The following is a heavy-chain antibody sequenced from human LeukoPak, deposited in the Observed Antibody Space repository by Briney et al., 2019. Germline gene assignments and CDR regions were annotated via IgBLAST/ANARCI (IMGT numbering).Heavy chain of an antibody. CDR2: IIPILGTA. V-gene: IGHV1-69*05. CDR1: GGTFSSYA. D-gene: IGHD1-1*01. CDR3: ATYMLRDNWNVHTFDS. J-gene: IGHJ4*02. Sequence: GASVKVSCKASGGTFSSYAISWVRQAPGQGLEWMGGIIPILGTANYAQKFQGRITITTDDSTSTAYMELSSLRSEDTAVYYCATYMLRDNWNVHTFDSWGQGTLVTVSS.